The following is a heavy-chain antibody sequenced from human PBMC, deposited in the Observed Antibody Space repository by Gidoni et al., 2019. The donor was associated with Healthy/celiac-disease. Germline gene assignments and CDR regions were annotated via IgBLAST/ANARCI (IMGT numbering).Heavy chain of an antibody. D-gene: IGHD6-6*01. CDR2: IYPGDSDT. CDR1: GYSFTSYW. Sequence: EVQLVQSGAEVKKPGESLKISCKGSGYSFTSYWIGWVRQMPGKGLEWMGIIYPGDSDTRYSPSFQGQVTISADKSISTAYLQWSSLKASDTAMYYCARSGRSIAARRTTGGVDIWGQGTMVTVSS. CDR3: ARSGRSIAARRTTGGVDI. V-gene: IGHV5-51*01. J-gene: IGHJ3*02.